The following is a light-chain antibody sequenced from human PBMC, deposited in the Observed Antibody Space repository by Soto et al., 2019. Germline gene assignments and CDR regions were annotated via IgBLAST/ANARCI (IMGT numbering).Light chain of an antibody. CDR3: QAWDSNTYV. Sequence: ELTQPPSMSVSPGQTASIACSGDKLGNKYASWYQQKAGQSPVLVIYQNTKRPSGIPERFSGSNSGDTATLTISGTQAVDEAEYYCQAWDSNTYVFGTGTKVTVL. V-gene: IGLV3-1*01. CDR2: QNT. J-gene: IGLJ1*01. CDR1: KLGNKY.